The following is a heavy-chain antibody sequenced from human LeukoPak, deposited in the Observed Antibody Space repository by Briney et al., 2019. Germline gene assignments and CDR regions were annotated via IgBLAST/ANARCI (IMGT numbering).Heavy chain of an antibody. CDR1: GYSFTSYW. V-gene: IGHV5-51*01. CDR3: ARTLGSGNYLKYFQH. D-gene: IGHD3-10*01. Sequence: GESLKISCKGSGYSFTSYWIGWVRQMPGKGLEWMGIIYPGDSDTRYSPSFQGQVTISADKSISTAYLQWSSLKASDTAMYYCARTLGSGNYLKYFQHWGQGTLVTVSS. J-gene: IGHJ1*01. CDR2: IYPGDSDT.